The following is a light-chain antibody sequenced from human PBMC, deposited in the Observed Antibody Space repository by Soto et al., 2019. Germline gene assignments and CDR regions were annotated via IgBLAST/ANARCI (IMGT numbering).Light chain of an antibody. V-gene: IGLV2-14*01. CDR2: EVS. J-gene: IGLJ1*01. Sequence: QFVLTQPASVSGSPGQSITISCTGTSSDVGGYNYVSWYQHYPGKAPKLMIYEVSNRPSGVSSRFSGSRSGNTASLTISGLQAEDEADYYCFSYTSSSTRVFGTGTKVTVL. CDR1: SSDVGGYNY. CDR3: FSYTSSSTRV.